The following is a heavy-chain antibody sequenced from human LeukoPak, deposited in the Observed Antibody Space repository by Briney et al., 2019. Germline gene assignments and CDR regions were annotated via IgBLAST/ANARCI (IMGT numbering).Heavy chain of an antibody. CDR3: ARGLVAAAALDY. J-gene: IGHJ4*01. V-gene: IGHV1-46*01. CDR2: INPSGGST. CDR1: GYTFTSYY. Sequence: ASVTVSCKASGYTFTSYYMHWVRQAPGQGLEWMGMINPSGGSTGYAQKFQARVTMTRDTSTSTVYMELSSLRSEDTAVYYCARGLVAAAALDYWGQEPWSPSPQ. D-gene: IGHD6-25*01.